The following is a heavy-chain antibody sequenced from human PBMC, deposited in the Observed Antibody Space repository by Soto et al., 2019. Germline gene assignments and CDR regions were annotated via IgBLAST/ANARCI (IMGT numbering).Heavy chain of an antibody. Sequence: QVQLVQSGAEVKKPGSSVKVSCKASGGTFSSYAISWVQQAPGQGLEWMGGIIPIFGTANYAQKFQGRVTITADESTSTAYMELSSLRSEDTAVYYCARDAPPGRSGYQKTWFDPWGQGTLVTVSS. CDR3: ARDAPPGRSGYQKTWFDP. CDR1: GGTFSSYA. CDR2: IIPIFGTA. D-gene: IGHD6-25*01. J-gene: IGHJ5*02. V-gene: IGHV1-69*01.